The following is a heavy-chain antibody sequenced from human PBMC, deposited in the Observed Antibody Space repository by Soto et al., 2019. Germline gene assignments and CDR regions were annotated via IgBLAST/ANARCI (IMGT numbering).Heavy chain of an antibody. CDR3: VTAADTAVYYCAREDSYGWSGESLDV. Sequence: ASVKVSCKASGYTFTSYGISWVRQAPGQGLEWMGWISAYNGNTNYAQKLQGRVTMTTDTSTSRAIISDDTSKNQFALTLTSVTAADTAVYYCAREDSYGWSGESLDVWGQGTTVTVSS. CDR2: ISAYNGNT. D-gene: IGHD6-19*01. V-gene: IGHV1-18*04. CDR1: GYTFTSYG. J-gene: IGHJ6*02.